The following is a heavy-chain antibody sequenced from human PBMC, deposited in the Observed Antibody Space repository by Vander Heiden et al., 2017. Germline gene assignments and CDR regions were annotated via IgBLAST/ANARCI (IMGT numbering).Heavy chain of an antibody. V-gene: IGHV4-39*01. J-gene: IGHJ4*02. CDR3: ARSRSGTIDF. Sequence: QLQLQESGPRLVKPSETLSLTCRVSGGSISSSNYFWGWIRQPPGKGLEWIGSVYDNGDTYYNSSLTSRVTVSVDTSKNQFSLKLTSVTAADTAVYFCARSRSGTIDFWGQGTLVTVSS. D-gene: IGHD1-7*01. CDR2: VYDNGDT. CDR1: GGSISSSNYF.